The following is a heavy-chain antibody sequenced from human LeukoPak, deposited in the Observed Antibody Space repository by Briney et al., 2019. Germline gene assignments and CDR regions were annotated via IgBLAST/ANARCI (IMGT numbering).Heavy chain of an antibody. D-gene: IGHD1-26*01. V-gene: IGHV1-69*04. CDR3: ARSLSGSYVFPYYFDY. CDR2: IIPIPGIA. J-gene: IGHJ4*02. CDR1: GGTFSSYA. Sequence: ASVKVSCKASGGTFSSYAISWVRQAPGQGVEWMGRIIPIPGIANYAQKFQGRVTITADKSTSAAYMELSSLRSEDTAVYYCARSLSGSYVFPYYFDYWGQGTLVTVSS.